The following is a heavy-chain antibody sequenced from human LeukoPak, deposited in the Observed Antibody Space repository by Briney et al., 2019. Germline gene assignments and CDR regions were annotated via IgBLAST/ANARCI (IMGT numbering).Heavy chain of an antibody. D-gene: IGHD3-22*01. CDR1: GGSISSYY. CDR2: IYYSGST. J-gene: IGHJ4*02. V-gene: IGHV4-59*01. CDR3: ARRLYYYDSTFDY. Sequence: SETLSLTCTVSGGSISSYYWSWIRQPPGKGLEWIGYIYYSGSTNYNPSLKSRVTISVDTSKNQFSLKLSPVTAADTAVYYCARRLYYYDSTFDYWGQGTLVTVSS.